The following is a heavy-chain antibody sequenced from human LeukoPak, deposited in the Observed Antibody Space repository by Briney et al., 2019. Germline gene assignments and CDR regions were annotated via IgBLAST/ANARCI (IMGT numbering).Heavy chain of an antibody. Sequence: GRSLRLSCAASGFTFSSYAMHWVRQAPGKGLEWVAVISYDGGITNYADSVKGRFTISRDNSKNTLYLQLNSLRAEDAAVYYCARDSTYYYASGSSGPHYFDYWGQGTLVTVSP. V-gene: IGHV3-30*01. CDR3: ARDSTYYYASGSSGPHYFDY. CDR1: GFTFSSYA. J-gene: IGHJ4*02. CDR2: ISYDGGIT. D-gene: IGHD3-10*01.